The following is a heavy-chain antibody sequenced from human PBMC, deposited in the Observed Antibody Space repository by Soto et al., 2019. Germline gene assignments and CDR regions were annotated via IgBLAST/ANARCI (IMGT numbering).Heavy chain of an antibody. J-gene: IGHJ4*02. CDR1: GGTFSSYA. D-gene: IGHD6-6*01. CDR2: IIPIFGTA. V-gene: IGHV1-69*01. CDR3: ARDGDSSSSLVY. Sequence: QVQLVQSGAEVKKPGSSVKVSCKASGGTFSSYAISWVRQAPGQVLEWMGGIIPIFGTANYAQKFQGRVTITAEESTSTAYMELSSMRSEDTAVYYWARDGDSSSSLVYWGQGTLVTVSS.